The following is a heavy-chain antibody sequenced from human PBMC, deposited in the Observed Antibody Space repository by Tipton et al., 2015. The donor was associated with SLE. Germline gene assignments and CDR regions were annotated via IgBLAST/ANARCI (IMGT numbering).Heavy chain of an antibody. Sequence: SLRLSCAASGFTFSSYGMHWVRQAPGKGLEWVAFIRYDGSNKYYADSVKGRFTISRDNAKNSLYLQMNSLRAEDTAVYYCVSSGWTDYWGQGTLVTVSS. CDR1: GFTFSSYG. J-gene: IGHJ4*02. V-gene: IGHV3-33*08. CDR3: VSSGWTDY. D-gene: IGHD6-19*01. CDR2: IRYDGSNK.